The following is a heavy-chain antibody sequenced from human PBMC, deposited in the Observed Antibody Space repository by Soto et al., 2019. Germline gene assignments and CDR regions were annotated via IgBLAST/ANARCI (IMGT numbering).Heavy chain of an antibody. CDR3: AHFRGSLWYSSSWYWFDP. Sequence: QITLKESGPTLVKPTQTLTLTCTFSGFSLSTSGVGVGWIRQPPGKALEWLALIYWDDDKRYSPSLKSRLTITKDTSKNQVVLTMTNMDPVDTATYYCAHFRGSLWYSSSWYWFDPWGQGTLVTVSS. V-gene: IGHV2-5*02. CDR1: GFSLSTSGVG. D-gene: IGHD6-13*01. CDR2: IYWDDDK. J-gene: IGHJ5*02.